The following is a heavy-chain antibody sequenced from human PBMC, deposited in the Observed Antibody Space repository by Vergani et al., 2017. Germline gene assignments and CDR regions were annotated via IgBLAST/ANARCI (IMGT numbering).Heavy chain of an antibody. Sequence: QVQLVESGGGVVQRGGSLRLSCATSGYTLSNYDMQWIRQGPGKGLEFVAFIQFDGSNQYYADSVKGRFTLSRDFSKNTLYLQMNSLRTEDTVTYYCAKHFRGWGMDYWGQGTQVIVSS. J-gene: IGHJ4*02. CDR1: GYTLSNYD. D-gene: IGHD3-16*01. CDR3: AKHFRGWGMDY. V-gene: IGHV3-30*02. CDR2: IQFDGSNQ.